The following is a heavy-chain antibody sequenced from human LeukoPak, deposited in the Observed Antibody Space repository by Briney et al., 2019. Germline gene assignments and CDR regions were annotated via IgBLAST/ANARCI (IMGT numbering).Heavy chain of an antibody. CDR2: ISTSSSHI. CDR3: VRSYYGMDV. V-gene: IGHV3-21*01. CDR1: GFTFRSYS. Sequence: GGSLRLSCAASGFTFRSYSMNWVRQVPGMGLEWVSSISTSSSHIYYADSVEGRFTISRDNAKNSLYLQMNSLRAEDTAVYYCVRSYYGMDVWGQGTTVSVSS. J-gene: IGHJ6*02.